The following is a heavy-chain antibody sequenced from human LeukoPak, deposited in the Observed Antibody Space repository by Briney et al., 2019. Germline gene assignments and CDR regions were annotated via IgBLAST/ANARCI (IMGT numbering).Heavy chain of an antibody. Sequence: GGSLRLSCVASGFTFSLYAMTWVRQAPGKGLQWVSVIHGNGGTDYAGSVRGRFTISRDNAKNSLYLQMNSLRDEDTAVYYCARARNVDYWGQGTLVTVSS. CDR2: IHGNGGT. V-gene: IGHV3-23*05. CDR3: ARARNVDY. D-gene: IGHD1-1*01. J-gene: IGHJ4*02. CDR1: GFTFSLYA.